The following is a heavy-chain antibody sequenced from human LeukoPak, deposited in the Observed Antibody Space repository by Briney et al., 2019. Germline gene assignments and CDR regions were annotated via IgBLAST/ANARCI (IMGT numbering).Heavy chain of an antibody. CDR2: IYHSGST. D-gene: IGHD6-19*01. Sequence: SETLSLTCAVSGYSISSGYYWGWIRQPPGKGVEGIGSIYHSGSTYYNPSLKSRVTISVDTSKNQFSLKLSSVTAAATAVYYCARQLGSGWYNWFDPWGRGTLVTVSS. CDR1: GYSISSGYY. J-gene: IGHJ5*02. V-gene: IGHV4-38-2*01. CDR3: ARQLGSGWYNWFDP.